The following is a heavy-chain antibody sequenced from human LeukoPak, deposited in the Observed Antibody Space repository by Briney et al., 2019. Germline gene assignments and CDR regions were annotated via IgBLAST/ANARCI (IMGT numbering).Heavy chain of an antibody. Sequence: SGTLSLTRAVSGGSISSSNWWSWFGQPPGMGLEWIGEIYYSGSPNYNPSLKSRVTIAVDTSKNQFSLRLSSVTAADTAVYYCAREGGFHSPAGIWGQGTMVTLSS. CDR3: AREGGFHSPAGI. CDR1: GGSISSSNW. J-gene: IGHJ3*02. D-gene: IGHD1-26*01. CDR2: IYYSGSP. V-gene: IGHV4-4*02.